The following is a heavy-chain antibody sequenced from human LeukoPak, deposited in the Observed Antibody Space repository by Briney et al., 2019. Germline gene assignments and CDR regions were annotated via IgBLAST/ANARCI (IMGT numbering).Heavy chain of an antibody. CDR1: GYSFTRYG. V-gene: IGHV1-18*01. J-gene: IGHJ4*02. D-gene: IGHD5-18*01. Sequence: ASVKVSCTASGYSFTRYGVGWVRQAPGQGLEWMGWINAYNGNTNYTQKFQGRVTMTTDTSTSTVYMELRSLKSDDTAVYYCARVRQLAQLCDSWGQGTLVTVSS. CDR2: INAYNGNT. CDR3: ARVRQLAQLCDS.